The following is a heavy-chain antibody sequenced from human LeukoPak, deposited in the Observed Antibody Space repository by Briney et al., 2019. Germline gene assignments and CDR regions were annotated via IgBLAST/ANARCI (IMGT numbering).Heavy chain of an antibody. CDR3: AKDREVAVAGAFDY. CDR1: GFTFSSYA. Sequence: GGSLRLSCAASGFTFSSYAMSWVRQAPGKGLEWVSAISGSGGSTYYADSVKGRFTISRDNSKNTLYLQMNSLRAEDTVVYYCAKDREVAVAGAFDYWGQGTLVTVSS. V-gene: IGHV3-23*01. CDR2: ISGSGGST. D-gene: IGHD6-19*01. J-gene: IGHJ4*02.